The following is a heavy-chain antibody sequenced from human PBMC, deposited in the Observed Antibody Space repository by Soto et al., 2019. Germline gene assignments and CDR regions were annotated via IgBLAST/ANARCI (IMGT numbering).Heavy chain of an antibody. CDR2: INHSGST. CDR1: GGSFSGYY. V-gene: IGHV4-34*01. D-gene: IGHD6-19*01. J-gene: IGHJ4*02. Sequence: SETLSLTCAVYGGSFSGYYWSWIRQPPGKGLEWIGEINHSGSTNYNPSLKSRVTISVDASKNQFSLKLSSVTAADTAVYYCARVGGVAGTDYWGQGTLVTVS. CDR3: ARVGGVAGTDY.